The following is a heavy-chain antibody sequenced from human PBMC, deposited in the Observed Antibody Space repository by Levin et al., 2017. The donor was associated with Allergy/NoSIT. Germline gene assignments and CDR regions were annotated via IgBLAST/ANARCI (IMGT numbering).Heavy chain of an antibody. CDR3: ARENSGNYSSY. V-gene: IGHV3-23*01. CDR1: GFTFSSYA. J-gene: IGHJ4*02. D-gene: IGHD1-26*01. CDR2: ISDSGGRT. Sequence: GGSLRLSCAASGFTFSSYAMSWVRQAPGKGLEWVSAISDSGGRTYYTDPVKGRFTISRDNSKNTLYLQMNSLRAEDTAVYYCARENSGNYSSYWGQGTLVTVSS.